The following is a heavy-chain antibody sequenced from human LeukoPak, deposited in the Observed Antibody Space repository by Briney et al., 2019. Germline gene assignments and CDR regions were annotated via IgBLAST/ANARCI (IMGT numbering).Heavy chain of an antibody. CDR3: ARVPSRAATDAFDI. Sequence: ASVKVSCKASRYTFTGYYMHWVRQAPGQGLEWMGWIYPNSGGTNYAQKFQGRVTMTRDTSISTAYMELSRLRSDDTAVYYCARVPSRAATDAFDIWGQGTMVTVSS. CDR1: RYTFTGYY. J-gene: IGHJ3*02. CDR2: IYPNSGGT. V-gene: IGHV1-2*02. D-gene: IGHD2-15*01.